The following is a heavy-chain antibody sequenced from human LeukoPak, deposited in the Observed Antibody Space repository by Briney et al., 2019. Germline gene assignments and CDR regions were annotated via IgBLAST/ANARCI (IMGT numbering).Heavy chain of an antibody. V-gene: IGHV4-34*01. CDR2: INHSGST. Sequence: KSSETLSLTCAVYGGSFSGYYWSWIRQPPGKGLEWIGEINHSGSTNYNPSLKSRVTISVDTSKNQFSLKLSSVTAADTAVYYCARHSRYCSGGSCRNWFDPWGQGTLVTVSS. D-gene: IGHD2-15*01. CDR1: GGSFSGYY. J-gene: IGHJ5*02. CDR3: ARHSRYCSGGSCRNWFDP.